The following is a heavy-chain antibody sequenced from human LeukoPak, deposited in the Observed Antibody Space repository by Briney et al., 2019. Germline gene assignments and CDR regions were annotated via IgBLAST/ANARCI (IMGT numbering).Heavy chain of an antibody. V-gene: IGHV1-69*13. D-gene: IGHD1-26*01. Sequence: GASVKVSCKASGGTFSSYAISWVRQAPGQGLEWMGGIIPIFGTANYAQKFQGRVTITADESTSTAYVELSSLRSEDTAVYYCAREGVGATGRAFDIWGQGTMVTVSS. J-gene: IGHJ3*02. CDR2: IIPIFGTA. CDR3: AREGVGATGRAFDI. CDR1: GGTFSSYA.